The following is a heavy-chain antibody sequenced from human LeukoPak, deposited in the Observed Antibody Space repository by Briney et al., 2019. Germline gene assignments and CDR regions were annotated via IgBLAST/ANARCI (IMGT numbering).Heavy chain of an antibody. CDR2: ISGSGDNT. CDR3: AKLPDCSNDACSQGDY. D-gene: IGHD2-8*01. Sequence: TGGSLKLSCATSGITFSRKAMSWVRQAPGKGLEWVSAISGSGDNTYYVDAVRGRFTISRDNSKNTLYLHMNNLRAEDTAVYYCAKLPDCSNDACSQGDYWGHGTLVIVSS. CDR1: GITFSRKA. J-gene: IGHJ4*01. V-gene: IGHV3-23*01.